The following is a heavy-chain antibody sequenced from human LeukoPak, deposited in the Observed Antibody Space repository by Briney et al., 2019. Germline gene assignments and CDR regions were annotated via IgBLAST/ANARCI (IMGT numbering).Heavy chain of an antibody. CDR2: IYYSGNT. Sequence: SETLSLTCTVSGGSISSYYWSWIRQPPGRGLEWIGYIYYSGNTNYNPSLKSRVTISIDTSKNQFSLKQTSVTAADTAVYYCARQSREGYNIFDYWGQGTLVTVSS. J-gene: IGHJ4*02. CDR1: GGSISSYY. CDR3: ARQSREGYNIFDY. V-gene: IGHV4-59*08. D-gene: IGHD5-24*01.